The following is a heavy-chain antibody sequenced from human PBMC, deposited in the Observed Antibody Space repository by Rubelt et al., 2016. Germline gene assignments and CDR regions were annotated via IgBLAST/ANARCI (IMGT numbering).Heavy chain of an antibody. CDR3: AIRPYYDFWSGSGYFQH. V-gene: IGHV4-30-4*08. J-gene: IGHJ1*01. Sequence: QVQLQESGPGLVKPSQTLSLTCTVSGGSISSGGYYWSWIRQHPGKGLEWIGYIFYSGTTYYNPSLKSCVTILVDTSKNQFSLKLSAVTAADTAVYYCAIRPYYDFWSGSGYFQHWGQGTLVTVSS. CDR1: GGSISSGGYY. CDR2: IFYSGTT. D-gene: IGHD3-3*01.